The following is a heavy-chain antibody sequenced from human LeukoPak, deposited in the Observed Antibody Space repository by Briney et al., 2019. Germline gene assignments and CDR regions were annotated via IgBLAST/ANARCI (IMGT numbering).Heavy chain of an antibody. Sequence: VGSLRLSCAASGLTFSSYWMSWVRQAPGKGLKWVANIKQDGSEKHYVDSVTGRFTISRDNAKNSLYLQMNSLRADDTAVYYCARDLAGPPQEAFDIWGQGTMVTVSS. J-gene: IGHJ3*02. CDR2: IKQDGSEK. V-gene: IGHV3-7*01. CDR3: ARDLAGPPQEAFDI. CDR1: GLTFSSYW.